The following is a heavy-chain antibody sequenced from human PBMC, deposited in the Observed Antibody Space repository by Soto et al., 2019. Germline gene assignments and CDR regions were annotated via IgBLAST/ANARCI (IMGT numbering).Heavy chain of an antibody. J-gene: IGHJ6*02. CDR1: GFTFSSYG. Sequence: QVQLVESGGGVVQPGRSLRLSCAASGFTFSSYGMHWVRQAPGKGLEWVAVISYDGSNKYYADSLKGLFTVSRDKSKNTLYLQMSNLRAEDTAVYYCVKDGSSGWPYYYGMDVWGQGTTVTVSS. V-gene: IGHV3-30*18. CDR3: VKDGSSGWPYYYGMDV. CDR2: ISYDGSNK. D-gene: IGHD6-19*01.